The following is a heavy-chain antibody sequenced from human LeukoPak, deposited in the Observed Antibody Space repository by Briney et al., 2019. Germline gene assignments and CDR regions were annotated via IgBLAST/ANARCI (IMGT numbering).Heavy chain of an antibody. CDR2: IYHSGST. Sequence: SQTLSLTCTVSGYSISSGYYWGWIRQPPGKGLEWIGSIYHSGSTYYNPSLKSRVTISVDTSKNQFSLKLSSVTAADTAVYYCARRITMVRGVGTLDYWGQGTLVTVSS. D-gene: IGHD3-10*01. CDR1: GYSISSGYY. J-gene: IGHJ4*02. V-gene: IGHV4-38-2*02. CDR3: ARRITMVRGVGTLDY.